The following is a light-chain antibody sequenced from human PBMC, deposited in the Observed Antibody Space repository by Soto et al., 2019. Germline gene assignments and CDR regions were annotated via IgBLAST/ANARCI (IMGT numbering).Light chain of an antibody. CDR3: QQLTKLPGT. CDR2: DAS. CDR1: RGVSSY. V-gene: IGKV3-11*01. J-gene: IGKJ1*01. Sequence: ERVINQAAPTLLSKDGKRAAQACRASRGVSSYLGWYQQKPGQPPRLLIYDASNRATGIPARFSGSGSGTDFTLSISSLQPEDLAVYYCQQLTKLPGTFGRGTKVDIK.